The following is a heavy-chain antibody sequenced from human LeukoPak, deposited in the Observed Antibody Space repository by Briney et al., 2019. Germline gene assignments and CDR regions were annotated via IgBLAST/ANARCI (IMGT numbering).Heavy chain of an antibody. CDR1: GFIFTSYA. Sequence: GGSLRLSCAASGFIFTSYAMIWVRQAPGKGLEWVSGISNSGESTYYAVSVKGRFTISRDNSKNTLYLQTNSLRAEDTALYFCAKGTVVGRGDYWGQGILVTVSS. J-gene: IGHJ4*02. D-gene: IGHD2-21*01. CDR3: AKGTVVGRGDY. CDR2: ISNSGEST. V-gene: IGHV3-23*01.